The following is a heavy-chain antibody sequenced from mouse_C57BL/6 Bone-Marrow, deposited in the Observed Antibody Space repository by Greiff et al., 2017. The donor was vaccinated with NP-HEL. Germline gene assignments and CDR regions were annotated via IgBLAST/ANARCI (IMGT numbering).Heavy chain of an antibody. J-gene: IGHJ4*01. Sequence: EVQLQQSGPELVKPGASVKISCKASGYTFTDYYMNWVKQSPGKSLEWIGDINPNNGGNSYNQKFKGKATLTVDKSSSTAYMELRSLTSEDSAVYYCARATYYDYDEAMDFWGQGTAVPVSS. V-gene: IGHV1-26*01. CDR2: INPNNGGN. D-gene: IGHD2-4*01. CDR3: ARATYYDYDEAMDF. CDR1: GYTFTDYY.